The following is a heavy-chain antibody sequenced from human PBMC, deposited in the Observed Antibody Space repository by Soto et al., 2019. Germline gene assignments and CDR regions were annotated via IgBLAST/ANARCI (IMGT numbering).Heavy chain of an antibody. CDR3: AATIVYRGNFYYSIDV. J-gene: IGHJ6*02. V-gene: IGHV3-23*01. D-gene: IGHD3-16*02. CDR2: ISGSGGST. CDR1: GFTFSGYA. Sequence: GGSLRLSCAASGFTFSGYAMSWVRQAPGKGLEWVSAISGSGGSTYYADSVKGRFTISRDDSKNTLYLQMNSLRTEDTTVYYCAATIVYRGNFYYSIDVWGQGTTVTVSS.